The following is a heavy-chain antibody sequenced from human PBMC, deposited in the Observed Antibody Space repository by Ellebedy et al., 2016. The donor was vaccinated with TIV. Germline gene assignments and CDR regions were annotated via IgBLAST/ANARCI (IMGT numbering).Heavy chain of an antibody. CDR2: IYYSGST. CDR1: GGSISSSSYY. V-gene: IGHV4-39*01. J-gene: IGHJ4*02. Sequence: MPSETLSLTCTVSGGSISSSSYYWGWIRQPPGKGLEWIGSIYYSGSTYYNPSLKSRVTISVDTPKNQFSLKLSSVTAADTAVYYCAREPALTVTTLTGADYWGQGTLVTVSS. D-gene: IGHD4-17*01. CDR3: AREPALTVTTLTGADY.